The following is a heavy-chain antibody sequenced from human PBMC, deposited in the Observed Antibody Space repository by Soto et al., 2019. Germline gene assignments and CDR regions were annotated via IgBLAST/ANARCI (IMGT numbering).Heavy chain of an antibody. CDR2: INSDGSST. Sequence: HPGGSLRLSCAASGFTFSSYWMHWVRQAPGKGLVWVSRINSDGSSTSYADSVKGRFTISRDNAKNTLYLQMNSLRAEDTAVYYCAGVEGGSYYYYYYGMDVWGQGTTVTVS. D-gene: IGHD1-26*01. J-gene: IGHJ6*02. V-gene: IGHV3-74*01. CDR1: GFTFSSYW. CDR3: AGVEGGSYYYYYYGMDV.